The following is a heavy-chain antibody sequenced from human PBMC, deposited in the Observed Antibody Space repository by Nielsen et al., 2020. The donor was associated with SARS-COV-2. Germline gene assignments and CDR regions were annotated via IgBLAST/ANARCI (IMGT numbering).Heavy chain of an antibody. CDR3: VKDSEDYYGSGSYLS. D-gene: IGHD3-10*01. Sequence: GGSLRLSCAASGFTFSSYAMHWVRQAPGKGLEYVSAISSNGGSTYYANSVKGRFTISRDNSKNTLYLQMSSLRAEDTAVYYCVKDSEDYYGSGSYLSWGQGTLVTVSS. CDR1: GFTFSSYA. CDR2: ISSNGGST. V-gene: IGHV3-64*01. J-gene: IGHJ4*02.